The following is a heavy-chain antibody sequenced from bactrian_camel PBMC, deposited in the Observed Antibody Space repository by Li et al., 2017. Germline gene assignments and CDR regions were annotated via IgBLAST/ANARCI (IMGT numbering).Heavy chain of an antibody. J-gene: IGHJ4*01. CDR3: KNMDGYYTNY. D-gene: IGHD2*01. V-gene: IGHV3S53*01. CDR1: RGFDDADAE. Sequence: HVQLVESGGGSVQIGGSLTLACAASRGFDDADAEWGWFRQAPGKEREGIATIDSSGRTAYADFAKGRFTISRDNAKNTLYLQLNSLKTEDTAMYYCKNMDGYYTNYWGQGTQVTVS. CDR2: IDSSGRT.